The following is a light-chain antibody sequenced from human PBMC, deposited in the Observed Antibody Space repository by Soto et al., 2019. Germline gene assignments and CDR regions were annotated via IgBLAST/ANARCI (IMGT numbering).Light chain of an antibody. CDR2: AAS. CDR1: HTINNY. V-gene: IGKV1-39*01. Sequence: DIQMTQSPSSLSASVGERVTITCRAGHTINNYLNWYQQRPGKAPKLLIYAASSLQSGVPSRFRGSGSWTDFTLTITSLQPEDFATYFCQQSYSTPPTFGQGTKVEIK. J-gene: IGKJ1*01. CDR3: QQSYSTPPT.